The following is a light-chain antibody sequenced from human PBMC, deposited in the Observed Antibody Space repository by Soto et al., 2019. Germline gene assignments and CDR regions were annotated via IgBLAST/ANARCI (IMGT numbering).Light chain of an antibody. V-gene: IGKV4-1*01. CDR2: WAS. CDR3: QQYYRLGT. Sequence: DIVMTQSPDSLAVSLGERATINCKSRQSVLYSSNNKNYLAWYQLKPGQPPKLLISWASTRESGVPDRFSGSGSWTDFTLTISSLQAEDVAVYYCQQYYRLGTFGGGTKVEIK. J-gene: IGKJ4*01. CDR1: QSVLYSSNNKNY.